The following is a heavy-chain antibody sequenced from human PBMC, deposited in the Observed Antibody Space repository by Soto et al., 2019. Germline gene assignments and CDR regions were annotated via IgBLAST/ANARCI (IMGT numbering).Heavy chain of an antibody. CDR1: AGSISSSSYY. V-gene: IGHV4-39*01. Sequence: SETLSHPYTGSAGSISSSSYYWCWIRQPPGKGLEWIGYIYYSGSPYYNPSLKSRVTISVDTSKNQFSLKLSPVTAADTAVYYCARHPLRFCIINCYDPDRGQFAFRAQGSLVPVSA. J-gene: IGHJ4*01. D-gene: IGHD3-3*01. CDR2: IYYSGSP. CDR3: ARHPLRFCIINCYDPDRGQFAF.